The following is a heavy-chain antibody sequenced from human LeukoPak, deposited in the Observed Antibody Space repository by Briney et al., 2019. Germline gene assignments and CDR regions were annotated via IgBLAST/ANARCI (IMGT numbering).Heavy chain of an antibody. CDR3: AREPRNRPYSSSTKCAFFDY. V-gene: IGHV4-30-4*01. CDR2: IYYSGST. J-gene: IGHJ4*02. Sequence: SETLSLTCTVSGGSISSGDYYWSWIRQPPGKGLEWIGYIYYSGSTYYNPSLKSRVTISVDTSKNQFSLKLSSVTAADTAVYYCAREPRNRPYSSSTKCAFFDYWGQGTLVTVSS. CDR1: GGSISSGDYY. D-gene: IGHD2-2*01.